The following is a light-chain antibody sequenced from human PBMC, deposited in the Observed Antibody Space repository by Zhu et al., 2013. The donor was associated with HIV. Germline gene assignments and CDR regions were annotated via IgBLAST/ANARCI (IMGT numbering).Light chain of an antibody. CDR3: SCFTSSITLV. CDR1: SSDVGGYNY. Sequence: QSALTQPASVSGSPGQSITISCTGTSSDVGGYNYVSWYQQHPGKAPKLMIYEVSNRPSGVSNRFSGSKSGNTASLTISGLQTEDEADYYCSCFTSSITLVFGTGTSVTVL. J-gene: IGLJ1*01. V-gene: IGLV2-14*01. CDR2: EVS.